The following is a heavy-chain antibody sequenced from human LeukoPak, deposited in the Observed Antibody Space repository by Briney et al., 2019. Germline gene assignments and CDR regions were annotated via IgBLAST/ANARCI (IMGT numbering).Heavy chain of an antibody. CDR3: ARELKSIVVVPAAIVYSYGFDY. CDR1: GGSISSYY. CDR2: IYTSGST. J-gene: IGHJ4*02. V-gene: IGHV4-4*07. Sequence: SETLSLTCTVSGGSISSYYWSWIRQPAGKGLEWIGRIYTSGSTNYNPSLKSRVTMSVDTSKNQFSLKLSSVTVADTAVYYCARELKSIVVVPAAIVYSYGFDYWGQGTLVTVSS. D-gene: IGHD2-2*01.